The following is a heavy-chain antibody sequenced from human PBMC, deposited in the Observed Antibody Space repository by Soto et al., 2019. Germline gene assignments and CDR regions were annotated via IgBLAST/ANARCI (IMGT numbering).Heavy chain of an antibody. V-gene: IGHV3-49*03. Sequence: EVQLVESGGGLVQPGRSLRLSCTASGFTFGDYSVSWLRQAPGKGLEWLSFIRKKASCGTAEYDASVRGRFILSRDDSNSIAYLQMNSLKTDDTAVYYCTRDLLGVRAFDIWAQATMVTVSS. CDR3: TRDLLGVRAFDI. J-gene: IGHJ3*02. CDR2: IRKKASCGTA. D-gene: IGHD3-16*01. CDR1: GFTFGDYS.